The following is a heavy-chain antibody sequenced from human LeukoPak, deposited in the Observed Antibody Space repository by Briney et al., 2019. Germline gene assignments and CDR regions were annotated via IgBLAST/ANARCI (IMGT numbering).Heavy chain of an antibody. CDR2: ISRNGDGT. CDR1: GFTFSTYA. V-gene: IGHV3-64D*09. Sequence: PGGSLRLSCSASGFTFSTYAMHWVRHALGKGLEYVLTISRNGDGTYYADSVKGRFTISRDNSKNSLFLQMSSLRAEDTAVYYCVEDHGLGNSWRNYFDYWGQGTLVTVSS. D-gene: IGHD6-13*01. CDR3: VEDHGLGNSWRNYFDY. J-gene: IGHJ4*02.